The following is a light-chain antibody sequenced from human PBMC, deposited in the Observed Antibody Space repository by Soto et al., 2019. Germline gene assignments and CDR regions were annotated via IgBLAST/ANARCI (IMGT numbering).Light chain of an antibody. CDR3: SSYTSASTYV. CDR1: SSDFGSSNY. Sequence: QSALTQPPSASGSPGQSVTISCAGTSSDFGSSNYVSWYQLYPGKAPKVIIYEINKRPSGVPDRFSGSKSGNTASLTVSGLQPEDEADYYCSSYTSASTYVFGTGTKVTVL. J-gene: IGLJ1*01. V-gene: IGLV2-8*01. CDR2: EIN.